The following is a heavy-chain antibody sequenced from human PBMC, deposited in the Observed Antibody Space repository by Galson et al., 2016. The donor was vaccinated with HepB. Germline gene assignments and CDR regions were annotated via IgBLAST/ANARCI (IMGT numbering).Heavy chain of an antibody. CDR3: ARDRNYDISTGYSRWFDP. D-gene: IGHD3-9*01. V-gene: IGHV3-7*03. Sequence: SLRLSCAASGFTFSTYWMTWVRQAPGKGLEWVANINQDESETYYVDSVKGRFRISRDNVKNSLYLHMRSLRAEDTAVYYCARDRNYDISTGYSRWFDPWGQGTLVIVSS. CDR2: INQDESET. CDR1: GFTFSTYW. J-gene: IGHJ5*02.